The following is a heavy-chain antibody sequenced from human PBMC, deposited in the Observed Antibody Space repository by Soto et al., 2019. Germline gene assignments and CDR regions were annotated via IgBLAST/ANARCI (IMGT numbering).Heavy chain of an antibody. CDR3: ARHGDFWSGYYRFDY. CDR2: IYYSGST. V-gene: IGHV4-39*01. D-gene: IGHD3-3*01. CDR1: GGSISSGGYY. Sequence: SLTCTVSGGSISSGGYYWGWIRQPPGKGLEWIGSIYYSGSTYYNPSLKSRVTISVDTSKNQFSLKLSSVTAADTAVYYCARHGDFWSGYYRFDYWGQGTLVTAS. J-gene: IGHJ4*02.